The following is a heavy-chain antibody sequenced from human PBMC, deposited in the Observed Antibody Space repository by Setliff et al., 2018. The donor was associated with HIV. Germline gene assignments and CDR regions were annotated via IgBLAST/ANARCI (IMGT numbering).Heavy chain of an antibody. V-gene: IGHV3-7*03. D-gene: IGHD2-21*02. Sequence: GGSLRLSCAASRFDFNNYWMCWVRQAPGKGLEWVANIGQDGSEKNYVDSVKGRFTISRDNAKNSMDLQMNSLESGDTAVYYCATDTVYCGADCYKRLGDHFYYMDVWGRGTTVTVSS. CDR1: RFDFNNYW. CDR2: IGQDGSEK. CDR3: ATDTVYCGADCYKRLGDHFYYMDV. J-gene: IGHJ6*03.